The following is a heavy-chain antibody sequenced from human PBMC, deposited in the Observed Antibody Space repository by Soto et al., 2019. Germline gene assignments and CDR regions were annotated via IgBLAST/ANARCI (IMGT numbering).Heavy chain of an antibody. CDR2: IKQDGSET. CDR3: VGGTPTPGLDY. Sequence: EVQLVESGGGLVQPGGSLRLSCVVSGFTFSSYWMNWVRQAPGKGLEWVANIKQDGSETHYVDSVKGRFTISRDNAKNSLYLQMNSLRAEDTAVYYCVGGTPTPGLDYWGQGTLVTVSS. D-gene: IGHD1-7*01. J-gene: IGHJ4*02. V-gene: IGHV3-7*03. CDR1: GFTFSSYW.